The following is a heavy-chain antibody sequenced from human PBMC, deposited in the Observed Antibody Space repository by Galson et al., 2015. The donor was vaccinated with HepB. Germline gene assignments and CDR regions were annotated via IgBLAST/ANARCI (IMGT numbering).Heavy chain of an antibody. CDR3: ARDRSSGWYGGTSFDY. CDR1: GFTFSSYS. D-gene: IGHD6-19*01. Sequence: SLRLSCAASGFTFSSYSMNWVRQAPGKGLEWVSYISSSSSTIYYADSVKGRFTTSRDNAKNSLYLQMNSLRAEDTAVYYCARDRSSGWYGGTSFDYWGQGTLVTVSS. V-gene: IGHV3-48*01. J-gene: IGHJ4*02. CDR2: ISSSSSTI.